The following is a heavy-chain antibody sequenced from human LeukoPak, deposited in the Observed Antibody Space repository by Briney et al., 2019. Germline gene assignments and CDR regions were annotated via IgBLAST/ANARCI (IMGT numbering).Heavy chain of an antibody. CDR1: GGSISSGGYY. V-gene: IGHV4-31*03. Sequence: SETLSLTCTVSGGSISSGGYYWSWISQHPGKGLEWIGYMYYNGSTYSNPSLKSRVAISADTSKNQFSLKLSPVAAADTAVYYCARLTSHCRSTNCYTRQRLDPWGQGTLVTVSS. CDR3: ARLTSHCRSTNCYTRQRLDP. CDR2: MYYNGST. J-gene: IGHJ5*02. D-gene: IGHD2-2*02.